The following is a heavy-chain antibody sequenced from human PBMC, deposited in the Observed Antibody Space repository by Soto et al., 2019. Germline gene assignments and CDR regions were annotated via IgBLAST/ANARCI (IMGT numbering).Heavy chain of an antibody. D-gene: IGHD3-3*01. CDR2: ISYDGSNK. Sequence: GGSLRLSCAASGFTFSSYGMHWVRQAPGKGLEWVAVISYDGSNKYYADSVKGRFTISRDNSKNTLYLQMNSLRAEDTAVYYCAKDHAYYDFWSGYFDYWGQGTLVTVSS. CDR3: AKDHAYYDFWSGYFDY. CDR1: GFTFSSYG. J-gene: IGHJ4*02. V-gene: IGHV3-30*18.